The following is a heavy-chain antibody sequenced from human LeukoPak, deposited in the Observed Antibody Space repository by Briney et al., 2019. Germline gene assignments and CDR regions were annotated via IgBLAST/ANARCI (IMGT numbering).Heavy chain of an antibody. CDR1: GGSISSYY. Sequence: SETLSLTCTVSGGSISSYYWSWIRQPLGKGLEWIGYIYYSGSTNYNPSLKSRVTISVDTSKNQFTLKLSSVTAADTAVYYSASHVNVVVPAAIGNWFDPWGQGTLVTVSS. V-gene: IGHV4-59*08. CDR2: IYYSGST. J-gene: IGHJ5*02. D-gene: IGHD2-2*01. CDR3: ASHVNVVVPAAIGNWFDP.